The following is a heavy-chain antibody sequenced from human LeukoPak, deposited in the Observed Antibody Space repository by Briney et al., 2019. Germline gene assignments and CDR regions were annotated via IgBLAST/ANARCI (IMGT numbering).Heavy chain of an antibody. CDR1: GFTFSNAW. D-gene: IGHD3-3*01. CDR2: IKSKTDGGTT. Sequence: PGGSLRLSCAASGFTFSNAWMSWVRQAPGKGLEWVGRIKSKTDGGTTDYAAPVKGRFTISRDDSKNTLYLQMISLKTEDTAVYYCTTEYDFWSGYSTYYFDYWGQGTLVTVSS. J-gene: IGHJ4*02. V-gene: IGHV3-15*01. CDR3: TTEYDFWSGYSTYYFDY.